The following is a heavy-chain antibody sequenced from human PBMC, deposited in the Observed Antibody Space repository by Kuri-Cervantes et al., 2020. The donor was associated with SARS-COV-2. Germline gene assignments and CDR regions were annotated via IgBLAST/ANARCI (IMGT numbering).Heavy chain of an antibody. CDR1: GFTFNSYW. CDR3: ARDIVVVVAATPGDAFDI. CDR2: IKQDGSEK. V-gene: IGHV3-7*01. J-gene: IGHJ3*02. D-gene: IGHD2-15*01. Sequence: GGSLRLSCAASGFTFNSYWMSWVRQAPGKGLEWVANIKQDGSEKYYVDSVKGRFTISRDNAKNSLYLQMNSLRAEDTAVYYCARDIVVVVAATPGDAFDIWGQGTMVTVSS.